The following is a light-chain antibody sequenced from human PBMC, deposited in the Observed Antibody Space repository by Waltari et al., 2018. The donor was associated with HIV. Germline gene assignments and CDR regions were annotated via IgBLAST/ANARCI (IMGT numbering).Light chain of an antibody. Sequence: EILMTQSPATLSLPPGERATLSCRASQSVNSNLAWYQQKPGQTPRLLIYGTSTRATDIPARFNGSGSGTEFTLTISSLQSEDFAVYYCHHYNNWRETFGQGTKVEIK. CDR2: GTS. J-gene: IGKJ1*01. CDR1: QSVNSN. V-gene: IGKV3-15*01. CDR3: HHYNNWRET.